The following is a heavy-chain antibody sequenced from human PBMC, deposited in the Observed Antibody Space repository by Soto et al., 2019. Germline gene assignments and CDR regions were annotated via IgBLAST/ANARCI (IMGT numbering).Heavy chain of an antibody. J-gene: IGHJ5*02. CDR3: ARGAMDYGDHVGGWFDP. D-gene: IGHD4-17*01. CDR1: GYTFRSHG. V-gene: IGHV1-18*01. CDR2: ISVYNGNT. Sequence: QVPLVQSGAEVKEPGASVKVSCKASGYTFRSHGINWVRQAPGQGLEWMGWISVYNGNTKYGQKYEGRVTMTADTSTSTAYMEMRSLRSDDTAVYYCARGAMDYGDHVGGWFDPWGQGTLVTVSS.